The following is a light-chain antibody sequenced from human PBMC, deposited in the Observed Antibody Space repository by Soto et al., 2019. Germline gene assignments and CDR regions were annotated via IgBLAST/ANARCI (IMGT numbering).Light chain of an antibody. CDR3: QQYSYYST. V-gene: IGKV1-5*01. J-gene: IGKJ1*01. Sequence: DIQMTQSPSTLSASVGDRVTITCRASHSISRLLAWYQQKPGKAPNLLIYDAFTLESGVPSRFSGSGSGTEFTLTISRLQPDDFATYYCQQYSYYSTFGQGTKVDIK. CDR1: HSISRL. CDR2: DAF.